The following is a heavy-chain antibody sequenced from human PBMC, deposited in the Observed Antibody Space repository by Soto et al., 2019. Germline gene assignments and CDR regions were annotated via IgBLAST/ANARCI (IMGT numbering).Heavy chain of an antibody. J-gene: IGHJ4*02. D-gene: IGHD3-16*01. V-gene: IGHV1-69*06. Sequence: QVQLVQSGAEVKKPGSSVKVSCKASGGTFSSYAISWVRQAPGQGLEWMGGIIPIFGTANYAQKFQGRVTITADKSTSTAYMELSSLRSEDTAVYYCARLPYDYVWGSSYYFDYWGQGTLVTVSS. CDR2: IIPIFGTA. CDR3: ARLPYDYVWGSSYYFDY. CDR1: GGTFSSYA.